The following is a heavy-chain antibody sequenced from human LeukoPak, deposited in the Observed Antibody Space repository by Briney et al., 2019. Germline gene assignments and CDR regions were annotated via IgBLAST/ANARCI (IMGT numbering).Heavy chain of an antibody. CDR2: ICTTGDT. Sequence: GGSLRLSCAASGFTFSSYAMSWVRQAPGKGVEWVSGICTTGDTYYPGSVKGRFNISREKSKKTLYLQMNSLSAGDTAVYYCARGLYYYDSSGYYGHTFDIWGQGTMVTVSS. J-gene: IGHJ3*02. CDR1: GFTFSSYA. V-gene: IGHV3-13*01. CDR3: ARGLYYYDSSGYYGHTFDI. D-gene: IGHD3-22*01.